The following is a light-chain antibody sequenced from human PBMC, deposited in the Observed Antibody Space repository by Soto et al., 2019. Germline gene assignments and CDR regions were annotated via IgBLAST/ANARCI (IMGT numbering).Light chain of an antibody. CDR1: QSILSSSNNKNS. V-gene: IGKV4-1*01. J-gene: IGKJ5*01. CDR2: WAS. Sequence: DIVMTQSPDSLAVSLGERATINCKSSQSILSSSNNKNSLAWFQQQPGQPPKLLIYWASTRESGVPDRFSGSGSGTDFTLTISSLKAEDVAVYYCQQYYSSVVTFGQGTRLEIK. CDR3: QQYYSSVVT.